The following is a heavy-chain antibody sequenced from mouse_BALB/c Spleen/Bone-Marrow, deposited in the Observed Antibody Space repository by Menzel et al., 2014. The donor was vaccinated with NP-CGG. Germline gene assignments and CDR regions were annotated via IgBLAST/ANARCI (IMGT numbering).Heavy chain of an antibody. D-gene: IGHD4-1*01. J-gene: IGHJ4*01. CDR2: ISDDGDNT. CDR1: GFTFSDYY. Sequence: EVQRVESGGGLVKPGGSLKLSCAASGFTFSDYYMFWVRQTPEKRLEWVATISDDGDNTYYRDSVKGRFTISRDNAKNKLNLQMSSLKSEDTATYHCARETGPRAMDYWGQGTSVTVSS. CDR3: ARETGPRAMDY. V-gene: IGHV5-4*02.